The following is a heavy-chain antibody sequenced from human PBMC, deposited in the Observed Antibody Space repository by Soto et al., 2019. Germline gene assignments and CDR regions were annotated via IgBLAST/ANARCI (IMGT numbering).Heavy chain of an antibody. V-gene: IGHV3-23*01. CDR1: GFTFSNYA. CDR2: ISARSGNT. Sequence: GGSLRLSCAASGFTFSNYAMSWVRQAPGKGLEWVSGISARSGNTYYADSVKGRFTISRDNSKNTLNLQMNSLRAEDTAVYYCAKDQRYCSGGSCYLGYYYGMDVWGQGTTVTVSS. D-gene: IGHD2-15*01. CDR3: AKDQRYCSGGSCYLGYYYGMDV. J-gene: IGHJ6*02.